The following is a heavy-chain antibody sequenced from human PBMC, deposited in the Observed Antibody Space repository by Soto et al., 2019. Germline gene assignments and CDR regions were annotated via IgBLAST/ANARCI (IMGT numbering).Heavy chain of an antibody. Sequence: SETLSLTCAVYGGSFSGYYWSWIRQPPGKGLEWIGEINHSGSTNYNPSLKSRVTISLDTSKNQFSLKLSSVTAADTAVYYCARGRSSSWYDAFDIWGQGTMVTVSS. CDR1: GGSFSGYY. J-gene: IGHJ3*02. D-gene: IGHD6-13*01. CDR3: ARGRSSSWYDAFDI. CDR2: INHSGST. V-gene: IGHV4-34*01.